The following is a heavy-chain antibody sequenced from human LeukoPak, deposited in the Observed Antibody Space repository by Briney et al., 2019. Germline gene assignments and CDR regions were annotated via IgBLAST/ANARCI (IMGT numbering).Heavy chain of an antibody. CDR2: IYYSGST. CDR1: GGSISSSYSY. CDR3: ARNGAGAVAGTFDY. V-gene: IGHV4-39*07. Sequence: SETLSLTCTVSGGSISSSYSYWGWIRQPPGKGLEWIGNIYYSGSTYYNPSLKSRVTISVDTSKNHFSLKLNSVTAADTAVYYCARNGAGAVAGTFDYWGQGTLVTVSS. D-gene: IGHD6-19*01. J-gene: IGHJ4*02.